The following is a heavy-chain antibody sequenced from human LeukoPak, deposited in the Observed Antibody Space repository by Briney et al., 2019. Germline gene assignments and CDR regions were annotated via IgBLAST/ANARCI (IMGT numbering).Heavy chain of an antibody. Sequence: GGSLRLSCAASGFTVSSNYMSWVRQAPGKGLEWVSVIYSGGSTYYPDSVKGRFTISRDNSKNTLYVQMNSLRAKDTAVYYCAKDFSGGWGVRHAFDIWGQGTVVTVSS. J-gene: IGHJ3*02. CDR1: GFTVSSNY. CDR2: IYSGGST. V-gene: IGHV3-53*01. D-gene: IGHD3-10*01. CDR3: AKDFSGGWGVRHAFDI.